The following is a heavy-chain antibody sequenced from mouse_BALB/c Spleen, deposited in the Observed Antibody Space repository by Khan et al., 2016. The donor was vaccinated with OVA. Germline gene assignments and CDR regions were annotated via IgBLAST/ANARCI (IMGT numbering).Heavy chain of an antibody. CDR1: GYTFTSYV. J-gene: IGHJ4*01. CDR3: ARSTYYGNPYAMDY. CDR2: INPYNDGT. V-gene: IGHV1S136*01. D-gene: IGHD2-10*01. Sequence: IQLVQSGPELVKPGASVKMSCKASGYTFTSYVMHWVKQKPGQGLEWIGYINPYNDGTKSNEKFKGKATLTSDKSSSTSYMELSSLTSEDSAVYYCARSTYYGNPYAMDYGGQGTSVTVSS.